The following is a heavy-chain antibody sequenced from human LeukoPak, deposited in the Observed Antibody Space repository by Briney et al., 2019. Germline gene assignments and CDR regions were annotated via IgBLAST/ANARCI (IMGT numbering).Heavy chain of an antibody. J-gene: IGHJ3*02. CDR2: IYYSGST. Sequence: GSLRLSCAASGFTLRSYTMNWVRQAPGKGLEWIGSIYYSGSTYYNPSLKSRVTISVDTSKNQFSLKLSSVTAADTAVYYCARGTWYGRNPDAFDIWGQGTMVTVSS. CDR1: GFTLRSYT. V-gene: IGHV4-39*07. D-gene: IGHD4-23*01. CDR3: ARGTWYGRNPDAFDI.